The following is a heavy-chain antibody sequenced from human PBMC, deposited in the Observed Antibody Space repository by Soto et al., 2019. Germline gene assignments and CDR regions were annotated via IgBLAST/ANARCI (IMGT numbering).Heavy chain of an antibody. CDR2: VSGSGADK. D-gene: IGHD4-17*01. Sequence: GGSLRLSCEVSGYPFARDAMSWVRQVPGKGLQWVASVSGSGADKHYSDSVRGRFTISRDNSKNTLFLQLNSLRAEDTAVYYCAKAAPTVTTFWDLWGQGTLVTVSS. CDR1: GYPFARDA. CDR3: AKAAPTVTTFWDL. J-gene: IGHJ5*02. V-gene: IGHV3-23*01.